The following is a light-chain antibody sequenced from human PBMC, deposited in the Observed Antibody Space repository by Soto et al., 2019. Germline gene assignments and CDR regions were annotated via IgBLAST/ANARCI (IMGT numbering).Light chain of an antibody. CDR1: QTLSRN. V-gene: IGKV3-15*01. CDR3: QQYDKWPHT. CDR2: YAS. J-gene: IGKJ2*01. Sequence: EMVMTQSPATLPVSPGERATLSCRASQTLSRNLAWYQQQPGQAPRLLIFYASTRATGIPARFSGSGSGTDFTLTISSLQSEDFAVYYCQQYDKWPHTFGQGTKLEIK.